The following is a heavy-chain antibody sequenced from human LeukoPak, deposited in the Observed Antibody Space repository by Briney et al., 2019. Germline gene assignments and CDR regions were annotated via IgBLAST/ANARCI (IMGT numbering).Heavy chain of an antibody. J-gene: IGHJ4*02. D-gene: IGHD3-10*01. CDR2: IYYSGST. V-gene: IGHV4-39*07. CDR1: GGSISRSSYY. CDR3: ARVAHDLYPYYFDY. Sequence: SETLSLTCTVSGGSISRSSYYWGWIRQPPGKGLEWIGSIYYSGSTYYNPSLKSRVTISVDTSKNQFSLKLGSVTAADTAVYYCARVAHDLYPYYFDYWGQGTLVTVSS.